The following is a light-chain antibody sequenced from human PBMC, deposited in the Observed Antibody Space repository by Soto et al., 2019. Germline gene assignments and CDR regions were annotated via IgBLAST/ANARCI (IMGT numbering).Light chain of an antibody. V-gene: IGKV3-15*01. Sequence: EIVMTQSPATLSVSPGERATLSCRASQSVSRNLAWYQHKPGQAPRLLIYGASTRATGIPARFSGSGSGTEFTLTISTLQSEDFAVYYCQQYNNWPPRAWTFGQGTKVEIK. CDR1: QSVSRN. CDR3: QQYNNWPPRAWT. CDR2: GAS. J-gene: IGKJ1*01.